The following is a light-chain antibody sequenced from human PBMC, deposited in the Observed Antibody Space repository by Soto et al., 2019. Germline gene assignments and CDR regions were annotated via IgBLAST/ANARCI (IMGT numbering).Light chain of an antibody. Sequence: QSALTQPASVSGSPGQSITISCTGTNSDIGIYNYVSWYQQHPGKAPKLVICEVSNRPSGVSSRFSGSKSGNTASLTISGLRAEDEADYYCTSFTTTNIWVFGGGTTVTVL. CDR1: NSDIGIYNY. V-gene: IGLV2-14*01. CDR2: EVS. J-gene: IGLJ3*02. CDR3: TSFTTTNIWV.